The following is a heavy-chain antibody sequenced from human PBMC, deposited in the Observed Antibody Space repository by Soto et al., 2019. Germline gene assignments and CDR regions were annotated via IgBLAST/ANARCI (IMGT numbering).Heavy chain of an antibody. D-gene: IGHD2-15*01. CDR3: AKIKGEDIVVVEANNWFDP. CDR2: ISGSGGST. V-gene: IGHV3-23*01. J-gene: IGHJ5*02. CDR1: GFTFSSYA. Sequence: VGSLRLSCAAPGFTFSSYAMSWVRQAPGKGLEWVSAISGSGGSTYYADSVKGRFTISRDNSKNTLYLQMNSLRAEDTAVYYCAKIKGEDIVVVEANNWFDPWGQGTLVTVSS.